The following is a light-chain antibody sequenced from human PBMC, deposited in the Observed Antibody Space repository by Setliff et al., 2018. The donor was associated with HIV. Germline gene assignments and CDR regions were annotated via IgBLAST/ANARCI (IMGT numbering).Light chain of an antibody. CDR1: SSDVGSYNY. J-gene: IGLJ1*01. CDR2: DVS. V-gene: IGLV2-14*03. CDR3: SSYTSSNTGV. Sequence: QSVLTQPASVSGFPGQSITISCTGSSSDVGSYNYVSWYQQHPGKAPKLMISDVSKRPSGVSNRFSGSKSGHTASLTISGLQAEDEADYYCSSYTSSNTGVFGTGTKVTVL.